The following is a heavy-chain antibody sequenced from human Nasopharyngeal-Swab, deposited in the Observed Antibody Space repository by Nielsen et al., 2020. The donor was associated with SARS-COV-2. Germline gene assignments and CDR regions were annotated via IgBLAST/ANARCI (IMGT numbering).Heavy chain of an antibody. D-gene: IGHD3-3*01. CDR2: IYYSGST. CDR3: ASITIFGVVYS. V-gene: IGHV4-39*01. J-gene: IGHJ3*01. CDR1: GGSISSGSYY. Sequence: SETLSLTCTVSGGSISSGSYYWGWIRQPPGKGLEWIGSIYYSGSTYYNPSLKSRVTISVDTSKNQFSLKLSSVTAADTAVYYCASITIFGVVYSWGQGTMVTVSS.